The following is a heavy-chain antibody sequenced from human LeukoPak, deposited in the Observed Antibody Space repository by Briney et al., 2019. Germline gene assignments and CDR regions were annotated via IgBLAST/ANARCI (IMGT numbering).Heavy chain of an antibody. J-gene: IGHJ5*02. CDR2: INQDRGEI. Sequence: GGSLRLSCAASGFTFSNYWMSWVRQAPGKGLEWVASINQDRGEIHYVDSVRGRFTISRDNAKNSLSLQMSSLTAEDTAVYYCVTAHHPGGWFDPWGQGTLVTVSS. CDR1: GFTFSNYW. V-gene: IGHV3-7*01. CDR3: VTAHHPGGWFDP. D-gene: IGHD3-10*01.